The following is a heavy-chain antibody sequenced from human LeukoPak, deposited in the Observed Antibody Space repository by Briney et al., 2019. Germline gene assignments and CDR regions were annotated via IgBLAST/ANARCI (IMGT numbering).Heavy chain of an antibody. J-gene: IGHJ5*02. CDR1: GVSISSYY. Sequence: SETLSLTCTVSGVSISSYYWSWVRQPPGKGLEWLGGIYYSGSTNYNPSLKSRVTISVDTSKNQCSLKLSSVTAADTAVYYCARRRYWYADWGQGTLLTVSS. CDR3: ARRRYWYAD. CDR2: IYYSGST. V-gene: IGHV4-59*08.